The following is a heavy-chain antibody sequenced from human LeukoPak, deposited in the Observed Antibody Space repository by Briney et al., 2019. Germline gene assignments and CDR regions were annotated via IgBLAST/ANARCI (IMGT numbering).Heavy chain of an antibody. D-gene: IGHD1-26*01. J-gene: IGHJ6*03. CDR3: AKDGGTYPYFLDV. V-gene: IGHV3-23*01. CDR1: GFTFSSYA. Sequence: GRCLRLSCAASGFTFSSYAMTWVRQPPGRGLQWVSAVSGSGAHTYYAASVKGRFTISRDNSRDTLYLQMNSLRAEDTAIYICAKDGGTYPYFLDVWGKGTTVIVSS. CDR2: VSGSGAHT.